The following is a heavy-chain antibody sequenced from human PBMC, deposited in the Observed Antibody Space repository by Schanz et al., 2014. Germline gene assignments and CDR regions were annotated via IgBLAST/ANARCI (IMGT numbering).Heavy chain of an antibody. J-gene: IGHJ4*02. D-gene: IGHD6-25*01. CDR3: AKVRYSSGWRGDYFDE. Sequence: EVQLLESGGGLVQPGGSLRLSCAASGFTFSSYAMSWVRQAPGKGLEWVSAISGSGGSTYYADSVKGRFTISRDDAKKSMYLQMNNLRAEDTAVYYCAKVRYSSGWRGDYFDEWGQGTLVTVAS. V-gene: IGHV3-23*01. CDR2: ISGSGGST. CDR1: GFTFSSYA.